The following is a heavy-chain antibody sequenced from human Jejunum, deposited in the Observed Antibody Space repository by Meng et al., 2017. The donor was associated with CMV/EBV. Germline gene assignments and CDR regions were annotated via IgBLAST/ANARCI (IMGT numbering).Heavy chain of an antibody. CDR3: ATADEYAIKY. CDR2: IDHLRRT. CDR1: GGSFSAYT. Sequence: QVHLQAWGVGLFEPSETLSLTCTLSGGSFSAYTWSWIRQAPGKGLEWIADIDHLRRTNFNPSLKSRVSISRDTSRDQFSLRLNSVTAADTAVYYCATADEYAIKYWGQGTLVTVSS. V-gene: IGHV4-34*01. J-gene: IGHJ4*02. D-gene: IGHD5-12*01.